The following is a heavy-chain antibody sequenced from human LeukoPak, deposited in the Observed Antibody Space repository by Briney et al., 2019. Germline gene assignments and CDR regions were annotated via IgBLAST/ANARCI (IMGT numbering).Heavy chain of an antibody. V-gene: IGHV3-21*01. CDR2: ISSSSNYI. CDR3: ARDRDPIAVAGTYHYYGMDV. CDR1: RFTFHFYT. D-gene: IGHD6-19*01. Sequence: GESLRLSCAASRFTFHFYTMNWVRQAPGKGLEWVSSISSSSNYIYYADSVKGRFTISRDNAKNSLYLQMNSLRAEDTAVYYCARDRDPIAVAGTYHYYGMDVWGQGTTVTVSS. J-gene: IGHJ6*02.